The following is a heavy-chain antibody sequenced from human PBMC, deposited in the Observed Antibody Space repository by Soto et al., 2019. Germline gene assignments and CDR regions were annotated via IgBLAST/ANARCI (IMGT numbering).Heavy chain of an antibody. Sequence: SQTLSLTCAISGDSVSTNSATWDWIRQSPSRGLEWLGRTYYRSKWYNDYAVSVKGRITINPDTSNNQLSLQLNSVTPEDTAVYYCARDQSWHDLVWWFDPWGQGTLVTVSS. J-gene: IGHJ5*02. CDR2: TYYRSKWYN. CDR3: ARDQSWHDLVWWFDP. CDR1: GDSVSTNSAT. V-gene: IGHV6-1*01. D-gene: IGHD1-1*01.